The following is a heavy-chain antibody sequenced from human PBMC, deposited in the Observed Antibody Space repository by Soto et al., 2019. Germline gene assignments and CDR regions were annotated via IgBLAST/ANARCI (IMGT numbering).Heavy chain of an antibody. CDR2: INAGNGNT. CDR3: ARVTIGYSYGSNWFDP. Sequence: GASVKVSCKASGYTFTSYAMHWVRQAPGQRLEWMGWINAGNGNTKYSQKFQGRVTITRDTSASTAYMELSSLRSEDTAVYYCARVTIGYSYGSNWFDPWGRGTLVTVSS. V-gene: IGHV1-3*01. J-gene: IGHJ5*02. CDR1: GYTFTSYA. D-gene: IGHD5-18*01.